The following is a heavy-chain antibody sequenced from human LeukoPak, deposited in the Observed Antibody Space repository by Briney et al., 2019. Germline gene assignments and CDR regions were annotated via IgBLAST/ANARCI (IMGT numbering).Heavy chain of an antibody. V-gene: IGHV3-33*01. CDR1: GLRFRNYG. D-gene: IGHD3-16*01. Sequence: GGSLRLSCAASGLRFRNYGMHWVRQAPGKGLEWVAVIWYDGSNKYYADSVKGRFTISRDNSKNTLYLQMNSLRAEDTAVYYCARDGGSSGDYWGQGTLVTVSS. CDR3: ARDGGSSGDY. CDR2: IWYDGSNK. J-gene: IGHJ4*02.